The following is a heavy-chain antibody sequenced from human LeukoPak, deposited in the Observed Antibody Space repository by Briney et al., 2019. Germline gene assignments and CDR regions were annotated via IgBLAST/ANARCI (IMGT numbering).Heavy chain of an antibody. CDR1: GFTFDDYA. V-gene: IGHV3-9*01. J-gene: IGHJ4*02. D-gene: IGHD2-15*01. CDR3: AKAYCSGGSCYGSEYYFDY. CDR2: ISWNSGSI. Sequence: GGSLRLSCAASGFTFDDYAMHWVRQAPGKGLEWVSGISWNSGSIGYADSVKGRFTISRDNAKNSLYLQMNSLRAEDTALYYCAKAYCSGGSCYGSEYYFDYWGQGTLVTVSS.